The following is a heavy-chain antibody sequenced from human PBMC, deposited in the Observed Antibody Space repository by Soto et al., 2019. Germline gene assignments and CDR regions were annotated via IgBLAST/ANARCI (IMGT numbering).Heavy chain of an antibody. CDR3: ARGQRFSDWFDP. CDR2: IYSSGST. Sequence: SETLSLTCTVSGGAISTYYWTWIRQPAGKGLEWIGRIYSSGSTKYNPSLQSRVTMSLETSNNQFSLRLTSVTAADTAVYYCARGQRFSDWFDPWGQGTLVTVSS. CDR1: GGAISTYY. D-gene: IGHD3-3*01. J-gene: IGHJ5*02. V-gene: IGHV4-4*07.